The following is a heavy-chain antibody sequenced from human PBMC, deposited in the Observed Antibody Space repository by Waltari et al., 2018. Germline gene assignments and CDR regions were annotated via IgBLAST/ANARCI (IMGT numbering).Heavy chain of an antibody. J-gene: IGHJ6*04. V-gene: IGHV4-59*01. CDR2: IYYSGST. D-gene: IGHD7-27*01. CDR3: ARSADPLGPADV. Sequence: QVQLQESGPGLVKPSETLSLTCTVSGGSIGSYYWSWIRQPPGKGLEWIGYIYYSGSTNYNPSLKSRVTISVDTSKNQFSLKLSSVTAADTAVYYCARSADPLGPADVWGKGTTVTVSS. CDR1: GGSIGSYY.